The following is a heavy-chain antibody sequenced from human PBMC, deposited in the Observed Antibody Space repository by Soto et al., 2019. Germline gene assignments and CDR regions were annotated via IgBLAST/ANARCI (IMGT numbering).Heavy chain of an antibody. CDR2: INSDGSST. CDR3: AKDVGYYDSSGYYQGPDAFDI. J-gene: IGHJ3*02. CDR1: GFTFSSYW. V-gene: IGHV3-74*01. D-gene: IGHD3-22*01. Sequence: GGSLRLSCAASGFTFSSYWMHWVRQAPGKGLVWVSRINSDGSSTSYADSVKGRFTISRDNAKNTLYLQMNSLRAEDTAVCYCAKDVGYYDSSGYYQGPDAFDIWGQGTMVTVSS.